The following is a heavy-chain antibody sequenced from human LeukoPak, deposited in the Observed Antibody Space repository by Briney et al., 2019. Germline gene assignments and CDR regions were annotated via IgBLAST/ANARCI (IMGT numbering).Heavy chain of an antibody. Sequence: GGSLRLSCAASAFTFSSYGMHWVRQAPGKGLEWVAYIQYDRTNEQYAHSVKGRFRISRDNSNNILYLQMNSLRAEDTAVYYCARDLAGGFDPWGQGTLVTVSS. CDR3: ARDLAGGFDP. J-gene: IGHJ5*02. CDR2: IQYDRTNE. CDR1: AFTFSSYG. D-gene: IGHD3-16*01. V-gene: IGHV3-30*02.